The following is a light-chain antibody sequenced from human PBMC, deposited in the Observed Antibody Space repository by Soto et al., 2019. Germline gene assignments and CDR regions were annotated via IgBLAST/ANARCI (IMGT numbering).Light chain of an antibody. V-gene: IGKV3-20*01. CDR3: QHYITSLTT. J-gene: IGKJ1*01. Sequence: PGERSTLSCWANQSVTINYLAWYQQKPGQGPRLLIYGASRRATGIPDRFIGSGSGTDFTLTISRLEPEDFAVYYCQHYITSLTTFGQGTKVDIK. CDR1: QSVTINY. CDR2: GAS.